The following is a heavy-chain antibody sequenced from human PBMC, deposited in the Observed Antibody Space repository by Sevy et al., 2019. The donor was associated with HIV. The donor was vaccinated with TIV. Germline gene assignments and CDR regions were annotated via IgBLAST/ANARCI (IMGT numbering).Heavy chain of an antibody. V-gene: IGHV3-30*18. Sequence: GGSLRLSCAASGFTFSTYDIHWVRQAPGKGLEWVAIISYDGNYRDYADSVRGRFSMSRDNSKNTMYLQMNGLSIEDTAVYYCAKNRPPGRGLFSRHAMDVWGRGTTVTVSS. J-gene: IGHJ6*02. CDR1: GFTFSTYD. CDR2: ISYDGNYR. CDR3: AKNRPPGRGLFSRHAMDV. D-gene: IGHD1-26*01.